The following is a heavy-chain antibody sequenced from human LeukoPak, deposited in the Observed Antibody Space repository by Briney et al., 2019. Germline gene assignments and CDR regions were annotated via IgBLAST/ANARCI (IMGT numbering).Heavy chain of an antibody. CDR1: GFTFSSYG. CDR3: ARVEWYGLGYFDY. J-gene: IGHJ4*02. V-gene: IGHV3-23*01. Sequence: GGSLRLSCAASGFTFSSYGMSWVRQAPGQGLEWVSAISGSGGSTYYADSVKGRFTISRDNSKNTLYLQMNSLRAEDTAVYYCARVEWYGLGYFDYWGQGTLVTVSS. D-gene: IGHD3-3*01. CDR2: ISGSGGST.